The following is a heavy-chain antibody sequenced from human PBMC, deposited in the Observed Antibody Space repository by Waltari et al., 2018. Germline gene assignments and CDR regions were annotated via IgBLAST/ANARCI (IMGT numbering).Heavy chain of an antibody. V-gene: IGHV4-39*07. J-gene: IGHJ6*03. CDR3: ARVDMATSTGYYYYYMDV. Sequence: QLQLQESGPGLVKPSETLSLTCTVSGGSISSSSYYWGWIRQPPGKGLEWIGSIYYSGSTYYIPSLKSRVTISVDTSRNQFSLKLSSVTAADTAVYYCARVDMATSTGYYYYYMDVWGKGTTVTISS. D-gene: IGHD5-12*01. CDR1: GGSISSSSYY. CDR2: IYYSGST.